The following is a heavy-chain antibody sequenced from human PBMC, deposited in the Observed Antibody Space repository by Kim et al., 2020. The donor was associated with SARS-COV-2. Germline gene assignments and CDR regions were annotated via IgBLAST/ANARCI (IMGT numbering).Heavy chain of an antibody. Sequence: GGSLRLSCAASGFIFSSYSMNWVRQAPGKGLEWVSSISSRSTYMFNADSVKGRFTISRDNAKNSLYLQMNSLRAEDTAVYYCARSPFGGLSYNFDYWGQGTLVTVSS. CDR1: GFIFSSYS. V-gene: IGHV3-21*06. CDR2: ISSRSTYM. D-gene: IGHD3-16*01. CDR3: ARSPFGGLSYNFDY. J-gene: IGHJ4*02.